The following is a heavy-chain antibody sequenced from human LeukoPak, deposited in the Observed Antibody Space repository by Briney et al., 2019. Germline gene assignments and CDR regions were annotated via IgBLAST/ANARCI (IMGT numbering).Heavy chain of an antibody. J-gene: IGHJ4*02. CDR2: IYSGGST. CDR1: GFTFSSYS. D-gene: IGHD3-10*01. Sequence: GGSLRLSCAASGFTFSSYSMNWVRQAPGKGLEWVSVIYSGGSTYYADSVKGRFTISRDNSKNTLYLQMNSLRAEDTAVYYCASEYYYGSGDPGGFDWGQGTLVTVSS. CDR3: ASEYYYGSGDPGGFD. V-gene: IGHV3-66*01.